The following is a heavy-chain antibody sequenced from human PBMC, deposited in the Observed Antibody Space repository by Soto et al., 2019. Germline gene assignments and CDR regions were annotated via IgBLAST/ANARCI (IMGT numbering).Heavy chain of an antibody. CDR1: GFTFSSYG. V-gene: IGHV3-30*02. J-gene: IGHJ4*02. D-gene: IGHD3-22*01. Sequence: PGGSLRLSCEASGFTFSSYGMHWVRPAPGKGLEWVAVIWYDGSDKYYGDSVKGRFIISRDNSKSTVYLQLNSLRAEDTAMYYCAKKGYDSSGQYSYYFDYWGQGTLVTVSS. CDR2: IWYDGSDK. CDR3: AKKGYDSSGQYSYYFDY.